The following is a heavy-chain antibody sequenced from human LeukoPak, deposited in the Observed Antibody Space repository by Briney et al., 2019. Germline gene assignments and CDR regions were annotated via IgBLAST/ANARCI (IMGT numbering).Heavy chain of an antibody. CDR1: AFTFSSYE. Sequence: GGSLRLSCAASAFTFSSYEMNWVRQAPGKGLEWVSYISSSGSTIYYADSVKGRFTISRDNGKNSHYLQMNSLRAEDTAVYFCARDYCTGDNCYRVFDYWGQGTLVTVSS. CDR2: ISSSGSTI. V-gene: IGHV3-48*03. D-gene: IGHD2-15*01. CDR3: ARDYCTGDNCYRVFDY. J-gene: IGHJ4*02.